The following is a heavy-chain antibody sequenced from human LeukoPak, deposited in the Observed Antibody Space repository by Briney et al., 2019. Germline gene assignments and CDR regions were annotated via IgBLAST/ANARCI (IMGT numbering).Heavy chain of an antibody. CDR2: IRGSGGST. CDR1: GITLSNYG. V-gene: IGHV3-23*01. Sequence: GGSLRLSCAVSGITLSNYGMSWVRQAPGKGLEWVAGIRGSGGSTNYADSVKGRFTISRDNPKNTLYLQMNSLRAEDTAVYFCAKRGFVIRVILVGFHKEAYYFDSWGQGALVTVSS. CDR3: AKRGFVIRVILVGFHKEAYYFDS. D-gene: IGHD3-22*01. J-gene: IGHJ4*02.